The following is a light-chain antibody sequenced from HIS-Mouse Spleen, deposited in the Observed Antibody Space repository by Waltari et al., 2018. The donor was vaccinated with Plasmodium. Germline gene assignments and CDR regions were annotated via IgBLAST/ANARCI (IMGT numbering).Light chain of an antibody. V-gene: IGLV2-11*01. CDR2: DVS. Sequence: QSALTQPRSVSGSPGPSVTIPCTGTSSDGGGYNYVSWYQQHPGKAPTLMIYDVSKRPSGFPDRFSGSKSGNTASLTISGLQAEDEADYYCCSYAGSYTWVFGGGTKLTVL. CDR1: SSDGGGYNY. J-gene: IGLJ3*02. CDR3: CSYAGSYTWV.